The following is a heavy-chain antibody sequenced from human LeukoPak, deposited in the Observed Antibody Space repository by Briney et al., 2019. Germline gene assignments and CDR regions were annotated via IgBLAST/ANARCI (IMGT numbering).Heavy chain of an antibody. CDR2: ISYDGSNK. V-gene: IGHV3-30*01. J-gene: IGHJ3*02. CDR1: GFTFSSYA. D-gene: IGHD6-13*01. CDR3: RNSDIDSSSWYSSAFDI. Sequence: GGSLRLSCAASGFTFSSYAMHWVRQAPGKGLEWVAVISYDGSNKYYADSVKGRFTISRDNSKNTLYLQMNSLRAEDTAVYYCRNSDIDSSSWYSSAFDIWGQGTMVTVSS.